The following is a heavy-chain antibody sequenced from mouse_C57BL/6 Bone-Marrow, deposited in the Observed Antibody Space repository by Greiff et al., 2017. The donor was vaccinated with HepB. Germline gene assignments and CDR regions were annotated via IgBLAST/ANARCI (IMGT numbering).Heavy chain of an antibody. CDR3: ARAGSFGSSYFDY. CDR1: GYTFTDYY. D-gene: IGHD1-1*01. CDR2: INPYNGGT. Sequence: EVQLVESGPVLVKPGASVKMSCKASGYTFTDYYMNWVKQSHGKSLEWIGVINPYNGGTSYNQKFKGKATLTVDKSSSTAYMELNSLTSEDSAVYYCARAGSFGSSYFDYWGQGTTLTVSS. V-gene: IGHV1-19*01. J-gene: IGHJ2*01.